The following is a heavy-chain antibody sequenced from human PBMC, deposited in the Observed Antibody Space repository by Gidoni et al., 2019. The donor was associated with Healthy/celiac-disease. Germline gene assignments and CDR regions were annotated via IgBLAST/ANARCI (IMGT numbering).Heavy chain of an antibody. V-gene: IGHV4-34*01. CDR2: IKHSGST. J-gene: IGHJ4*02. Sequence: QVQLQQWSAGLLMPSETLPLTCAVYGGSYSGYYWSWIRQPPGKGLEWIGEIKHSGSTTYNPSLKRRVTISVDTTKNQFSLKLSSVTAADTAVYYCARARLQKYYYDSSGYYRKGGYFDYWGQGTLVTVSS. D-gene: IGHD3-22*01. CDR3: ARARLQKYYYDSSGYYRKGGYFDY. CDR1: GGSYSGYY.